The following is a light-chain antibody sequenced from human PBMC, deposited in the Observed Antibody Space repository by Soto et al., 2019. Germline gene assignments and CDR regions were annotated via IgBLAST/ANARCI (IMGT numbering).Light chain of an antibody. CDR2: DAS. CDR3: QQRSNWPLIT. V-gene: IGKV3-11*01. Sequence: EIVLTQSPATLSLSPGERATLSCRASQSVSSSLAWYQQKPGQAPRLLIYDASNRATGIPARFSGSGSGTAFTLTISSLEPEDFAVYYCQQRSNWPLITFGQGTRLEIK. J-gene: IGKJ5*01. CDR1: QSVSSS.